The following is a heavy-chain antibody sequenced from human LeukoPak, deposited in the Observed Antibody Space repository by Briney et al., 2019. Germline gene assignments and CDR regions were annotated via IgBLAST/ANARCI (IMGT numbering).Heavy chain of an antibody. CDR3: AKESTGSYGY. Sequence: ETLSLTCTVSGGSISSSSYYWGWIRQPPGKGLEWVSAISGSGGSTYYADSVKGRFTISRDNSKNTLYLQMNSLRAEDTAVYYCAKESTGSYGYWGQGTLVTVSS. CDR1: GGSISSSSYY. CDR2: ISGSGGST. V-gene: IGHV3-23*01. D-gene: IGHD1-26*01. J-gene: IGHJ4*02.